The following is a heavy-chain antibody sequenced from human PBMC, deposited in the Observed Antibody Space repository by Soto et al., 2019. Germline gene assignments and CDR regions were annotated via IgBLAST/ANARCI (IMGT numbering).Heavy chain of an antibody. Sequence: ASVKVSCKASGYTFPNYGISWVRQAPGQGFEWMGWISPYKGNTNYAQKLQGRVTMTTDTSTSTAYMELRSLRSDDTAIYYCARDLDGSGSYYTDYWRQGTLVTVSS. CDR2: ISPYKGNT. CDR3: ARDLDGSGSYYTDY. J-gene: IGHJ4*02. V-gene: IGHV1-18*01. CDR1: GYTFPNYG. D-gene: IGHD3-10*01.